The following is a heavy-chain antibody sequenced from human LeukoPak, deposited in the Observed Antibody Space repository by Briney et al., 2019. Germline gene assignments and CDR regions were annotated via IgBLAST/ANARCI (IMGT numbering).Heavy chain of an antibody. CDR2: MNPNTGDT. CDR3: TRGSLSGSSRDY. J-gene: IGHJ4*02. Sequence: ASVKVSCKASGYTFTGSDINWVRQATGQGLEWMGWMNPNTGDTGYAQKFQGRVTMTRNSSIDTAYLELSGLRSEDTAVYYCTRGSLSGSSRDYWGQGTLLTVCS. CDR1: GYTFTGSD. D-gene: IGHD1-26*01. V-gene: IGHV1-8*01.